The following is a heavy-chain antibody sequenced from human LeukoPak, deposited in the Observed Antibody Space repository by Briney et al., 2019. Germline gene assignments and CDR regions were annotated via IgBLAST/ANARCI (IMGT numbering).Heavy chain of an antibody. Sequence: GGSLRLSCAASGFTFSNAWMSWVRQAPGKGLEWVGRIKSKTDGGTTDYAAPVKGRFTISRDDSKNTLYLQMNSLKTEDTAVYYCTTDPWGRRWLQFSAFDYWGQGTLVTVSS. CDR1: GFTFSNAW. CDR2: IKSKTDGGTT. D-gene: IGHD5-24*01. J-gene: IGHJ4*02. CDR3: TTDPWGRRWLQFSAFDY. V-gene: IGHV3-15*01.